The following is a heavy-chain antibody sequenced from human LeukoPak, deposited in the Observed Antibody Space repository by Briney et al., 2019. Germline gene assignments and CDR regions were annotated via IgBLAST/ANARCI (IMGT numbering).Heavy chain of an antibody. CDR1: GGSFSGCY. CDR3: ARDVSGEQPTLDY. D-gene: IGHD3-10*01. V-gene: IGHV4-34*01. J-gene: IGHJ4*02. Sequence: SETLCVTCAVYGGSFSGCYWSWIRPPPGRGLEGIGEINHSASTNYNPSLKSRVTISVVTSKNKFSLKLSSVTAADTAVYYCARDVSGEQPTLDYWGQGTLVSVSS. CDR2: INHSAST.